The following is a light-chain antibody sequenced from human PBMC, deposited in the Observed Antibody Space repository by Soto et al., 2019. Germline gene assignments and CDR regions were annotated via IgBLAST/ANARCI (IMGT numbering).Light chain of an antibody. CDR2: AAS. CDR1: QGISNY. Sequence: DIQMTQSPSSLSASVGDRVTITCRASQGISNYLAWYQQKPGKVPKLLIYAASTLQSGVPSRFSGSGSGIDFTLTISSLQPEDVATYYCQKYNSAPALTFGGGTKVEIK. CDR3: QKYNSAPALT. J-gene: IGKJ4*01. V-gene: IGKV1-27*01.